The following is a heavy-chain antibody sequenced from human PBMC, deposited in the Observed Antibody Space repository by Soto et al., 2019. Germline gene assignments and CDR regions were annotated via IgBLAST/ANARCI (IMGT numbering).Heavy chain of an antibody. CDR2: TYHSGNP. Sequence: SSETLSLTCDVSGDTISTGGYTWAWIRQPPGKALEWIGHTYHSGNPYYNPSLKSRVTISVDTSKSQFSLNLSSVTAADMAVYYCVRHHGWWLPQDWGQGILVTVSS. D-gene: IGHD2-15*01. CDR1: GDTISTGGYT. CDR3: VRHHGWWLPQD. V-gene: IGHV4-30-2*03. J-gene: IGHJ4*02.